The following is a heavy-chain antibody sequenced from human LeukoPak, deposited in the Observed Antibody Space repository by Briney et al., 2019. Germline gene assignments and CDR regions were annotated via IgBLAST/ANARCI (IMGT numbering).Heavy chain of an antibody. J-gene: IGHJ5*02. CDR1: GFTFGDYA. CDR2: VRSKAYGGTT. V-gene: IGHV3-49*04. CDR3: TRGRGSGWDRSWFDP. D-gene: IGHD6-19*01. Sequence: GGSLRLSCTASGFTFGDYAMSWVRQAPGKGLEWGGFVRSKAYGGTTEYAASVRGRFTISRDDSKTIAYLQMNSLKTEDTAVYYCTRGRGSGWDRSWFDPWGQGTLVTVPS.